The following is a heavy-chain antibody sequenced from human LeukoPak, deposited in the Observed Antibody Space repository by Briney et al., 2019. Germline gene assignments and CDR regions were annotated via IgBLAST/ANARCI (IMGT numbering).Heavy chain of an antibody. CDR3: AKGRFSNYGGDLSGFDY. V-gene: IGHV3-23*01. J-gene: IGHJ4*02. CDR2: ISDSGGST. D-gene: IGHD4-11*01. Sequence: GGSLRLSCAASGFTFSSYAMSWVRQAPGKGLEWVSAISDSGGSTYYADSVKGRFTISRDNSKNTLYLQMNSLRAEDTALFYCAKGRFSNYGGDLSGFDYWGQGTLVTVSS. CDR1: GFTFSSYA.